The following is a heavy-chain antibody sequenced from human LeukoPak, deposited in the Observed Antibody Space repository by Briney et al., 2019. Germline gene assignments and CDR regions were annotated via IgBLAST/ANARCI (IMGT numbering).Heavy chain of an antibody. CDR3: ARDPRWLTPDCTSTSCYENYFDP. CDR2: IYHSGSA. D-gene: IGHD2-2*01. CDR1: GYSISSGYQ. Sequence: KPSETLSLTCGVSGYSISSGYQWAWTRQSPGKGLEWIGSIYHSGSAHYNPSLKSRVTISVETSKNQFSLNMYSVTAADTAVYYCARDPRWLTPDCTSTSCYENYFDPWGQGTLVTVSS. J-gene: IGHJ5*02. V-gene: IGHV4-38-2*02.